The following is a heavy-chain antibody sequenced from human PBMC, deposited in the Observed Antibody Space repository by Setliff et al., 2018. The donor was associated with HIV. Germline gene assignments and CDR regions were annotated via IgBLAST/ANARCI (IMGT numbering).Heavy chain of an antibody. Sequence: LSLTCTVSGGSISSGSYYWSWIRQPAGKGLEWIGRIYTSGSTNYNPSLKSRVTISVDTSKNQLSLKLSSVTAADTAVYYCAREPRLWFGADYWGQGTLVTVSS. CDR1: GGSISSGSYY. CDR2: IYTSGST. D-gene: IGHD3-10*01. J-gene: IGHJ4*02. V-gene: IGHV4-61*02. CDR3: AREPRLWFGADY.